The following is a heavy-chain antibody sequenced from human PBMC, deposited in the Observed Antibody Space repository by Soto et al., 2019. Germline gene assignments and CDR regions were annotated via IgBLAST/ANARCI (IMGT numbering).Heavy chain of an antibody. Sequence: PSETLSLTCAVYGGSFSGYYWSWIRQPPGKGLEWSGEINHSGSTNYNPSPKSRVTISVDTSKNQFSLKLSSVTAADTAVYYCARGHPTQSYYYYYYGMDDGGQGTTVTVSS. J-gene: IGHJ6*02. D-gene: IGHD4-4*01. CDR2: INHSGST. CDR1: GGSFSGYY. V-gene: IGHV4-34*01. CDR3: ARGHPTQSYYYYYYGMDD.